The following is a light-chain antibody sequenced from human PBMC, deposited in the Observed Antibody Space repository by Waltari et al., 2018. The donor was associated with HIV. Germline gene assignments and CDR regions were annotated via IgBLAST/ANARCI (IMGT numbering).Light chain of an antibody. CDR3: QAWDSNSGF. CDR1: NLEDKY. CDR2: DDT. J-gene: IGLJ1*01. V-gene: IGLV3-1*01. Sequence: SYELTQPPSVSVSPGQTASIACSGENLEDKYASWYQQKPGQSPVLVIYDDTKRPSGIPERSSGSNSGNTATLTISGTQTMDEADYFCQAWDSNSGFFGTGTKLTVL.